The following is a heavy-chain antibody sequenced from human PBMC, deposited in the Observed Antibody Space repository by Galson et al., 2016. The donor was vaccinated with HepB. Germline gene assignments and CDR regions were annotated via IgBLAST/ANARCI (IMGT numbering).Heavy chain of an antibody. CDR2: IDYSGST. Sequence: SETLSLTCTVSDSSISTTTYYWGWIRQPPGKGLEWIGSIDYSGSTYYNPSLNSRVTISVDTTKNQFSLKLRSVTAADTAVYYCARRSDDVFGSGSLDYWGQGKLVTVS. CDR3: ARRSDDVFGSGSLDY. V-gene: IGHV4-39*01. CDR1: DSSISTTTYY. J-gene: IGHJ4*02. D-gene: IGHD3-10*01.